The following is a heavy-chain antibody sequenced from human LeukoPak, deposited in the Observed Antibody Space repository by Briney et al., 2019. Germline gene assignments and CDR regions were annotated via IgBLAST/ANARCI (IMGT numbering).Heavy chain of an antibody. V-gene: IGHV1-2*02. Sequence: GASVKVSCKASGYTLTGYYMHWVRQAPGQGLEWMGWINPNSGGTNYAQKFQGRVTMTRDTSISTAYMELSRLRSDDTAVYYCARENQARRSGSYFRPGPDIWGQGTMVTVSS. CDR3: ARENQARRSGSYFRPGPDI. D-gene: IGHD1-26*01. CDR2: INPNSGGT. J-gene: IGHJ3*02. CDR1: GYTLTGYY.